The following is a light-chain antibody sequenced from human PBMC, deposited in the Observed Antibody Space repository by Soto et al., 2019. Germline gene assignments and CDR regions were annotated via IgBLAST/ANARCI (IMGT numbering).Light chain of an antibody. CDR2: GVS. CDR1: QSVSTN. J-gene: IGKJ1*01. V-gene: IGKV3-15*01. Sequence: EIVMTQSPATLSVSPGERVTLSCRASQSVSTNLAWYQHKLGQAPRLLIYGVSTRATGIPARFSGSGSETEFTLTISSLQSEDFAVYYCQQYNSWPTFGQGTKVEIK. CDR3: QQYNSWPT.